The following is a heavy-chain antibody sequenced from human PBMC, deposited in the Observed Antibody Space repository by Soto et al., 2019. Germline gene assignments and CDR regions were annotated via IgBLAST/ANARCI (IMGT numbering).Heavy chain of an antibody. V-gene: IGHV3-30*18. Sequence: GGSLRLSCAASGFTFSSYGMHWVRQAPGKGLEWVAVISYDGSNKYYADSVKGRFTISRDNSKNTLYLQMNSLRAEDTAVYYCAKGSSGSYSHTFGDWFDPWGQGTLVTVSS. CDR1: GFTFSSYG. CDR2: ISYDGSNK. J-gene: IGHJ5*02. CDR3: AKGSSGSYSHTFGDWFDP. D-gene: IGHD1-26*01.